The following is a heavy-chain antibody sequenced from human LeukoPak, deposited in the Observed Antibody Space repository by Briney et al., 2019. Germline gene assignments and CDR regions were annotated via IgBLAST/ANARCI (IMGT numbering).Heavy chain of an antibody. Sequence: PSDTLSLTCTVSGGAISGYYWSWIRQPAGKGLEWLGRVYSSGSTKYNPSLESRVTMSVDTSKNQFSLKLNFVTAADTAVYYCARVGSGYDFFDYSGQGTLVTVSS. V-gene: IGHV4-4*07. D-gene: IGHD3/OR15-3a*01. CDR1: GGAISGYY. CDR3: ARVGSGYDFFDY. CDR2: VYSSGST. J-gene: IGHJ4*02.